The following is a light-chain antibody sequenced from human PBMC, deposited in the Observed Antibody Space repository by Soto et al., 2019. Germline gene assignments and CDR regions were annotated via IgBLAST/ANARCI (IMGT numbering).Light chain of an antibody. CDR1: QSISYY. J-gene: IGKJ1*01. CDR3: QQRYGTPWT. V-gene: IGKV1-39*01. Sequence: DIQMTQSTSSLFASVGDRDTINCRASQSISYYLNWYQQKQGRAPRFMIYSTSTLQSGVPSNFSGSASGTDFTLTISSLQPEDVATYYCQQRYGTPWTFGLGAKV. CDR2: STS.